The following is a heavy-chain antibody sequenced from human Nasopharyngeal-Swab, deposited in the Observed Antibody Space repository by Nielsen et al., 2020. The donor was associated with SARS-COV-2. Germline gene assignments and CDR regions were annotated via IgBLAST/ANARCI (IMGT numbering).Heavy chain of an antibody. CDR1: GGSISSYY. CDR3: ARDGRASWYFDL. J-gene: IGHJ2*01. Sequence: SESLSLTCTVSGGSISSYYWSWIRQPPGKGLEWIGYIYYSGSTNYNPSLKSRVTISVDTSKNQFPLKLSSVTAADTAIYYCARDGRASWYFDLWGRGTLVTVSS. V-gene: IGHV4-59*01. CDR2: IYYSGST.